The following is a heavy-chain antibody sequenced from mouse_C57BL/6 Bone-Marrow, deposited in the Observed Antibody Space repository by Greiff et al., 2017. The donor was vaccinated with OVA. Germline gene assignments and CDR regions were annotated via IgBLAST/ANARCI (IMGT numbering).Heavy chain of an antibody. J-gene: IGHJ3*01. CDR2: IHPNSGST. CDR3: ETLYYGNFCWFAY. Sequence: QVQLQQPGAELVKPGASVKLSCKASGYTFTSYWMHWVKQRPGQGLEWIGMIHPNSGSTNYTEKFKSKATLTVDKSSSPAYMQLSSLTSEDSAVYDCETLYYGNFCWFAYWGQGTRVTVSA. V-gene: IGHV1-64*01. CDR1: GYTFTSYW. D-gene: IGHD2-1*01.